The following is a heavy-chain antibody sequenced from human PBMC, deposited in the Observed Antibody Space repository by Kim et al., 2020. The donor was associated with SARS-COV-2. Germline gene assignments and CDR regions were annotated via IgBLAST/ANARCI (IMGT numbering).Heavy chain of an antibody. V-gene: IGHV1-3*01. D-gene: IGHD3-9*01. CDR2: INAGNGNT. Sequence: ASVKVSCKASGYTFTSYAMHWVRQAPGQRLEWMGWINAGNGNTKYSQKFQGRVTITRDTSASTAYMELSSLRSEDTAVYYCASQRRLTGYYNPLDYYYGMDVWGPRTTVTVSS. CDR3: ASQRRLTGYYNPLDYYYGMDV. CDR1: GYTFTSYA. J-gene: IGHJ6*02.